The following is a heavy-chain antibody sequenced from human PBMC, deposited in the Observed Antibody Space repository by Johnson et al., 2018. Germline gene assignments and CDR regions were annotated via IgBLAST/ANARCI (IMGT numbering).Heavy chain of an antibody. Sequence: QVQLVESGGGVVQXGESLRLSCVASRFTFSAHGMHWVRQAPGKGLEWVAVMSSAGSNRYYADSVKGRFSISRENSKNTLYLQINSLRPEDTAVYYCAKSRLARDGYNQKYDSGLDVWGQGTQVTVSS. CDR1: RFTFSAHG. CDR2: MSSAGSNR. V-gene: IGHV3-30*18. D-gene: IGHD5-24*01. CDR3: AKSRLARDGYNQKYDSGLDV. J-gene: IGHJ6*02.